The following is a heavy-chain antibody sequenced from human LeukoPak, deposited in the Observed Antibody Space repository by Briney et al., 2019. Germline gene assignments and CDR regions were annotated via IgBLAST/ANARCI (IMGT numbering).Heavy chain of an antibody. D-gene: IGHD6-19*01. CDR1: GGSINSGDNY. Sequence: SETLSLTCTVSGGSINSGDNYWSWIRQPPGKGLEWIGYIYYSGSTFYNPSLKSRVTISVDTSKNQFSLKLSSVTAADTAVYYCARDGPVTGPYCFDYWGQGTLVTVSS. J-gene: IGHJ4*02. CDR2: IYYSGST. CDR3: ARDGPVTGPYCFDY. V-gene: IGHV4-30-4*01.